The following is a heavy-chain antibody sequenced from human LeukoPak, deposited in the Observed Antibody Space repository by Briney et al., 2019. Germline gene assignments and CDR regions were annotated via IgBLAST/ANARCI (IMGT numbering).Heavy chain of an antibody. CDR1: GFTFSSYG. V-gene: IGHV3-30*03. J-gene: IGHJ4*02. Sequence: PGGSLRLSCAASGFTFSSYGMHWVRQAPGKGLEWVAVISYDGSNKYYADSVKGRFTISRDNSKHTLYLQMNSLRAEDTAVYYRARGHDYGDFFDYWGQGTLVTVSS. CDR3: ARGHDYGDFFDY. D-gene: IGHD4-17*01. CDR2: ISYDGSNK.